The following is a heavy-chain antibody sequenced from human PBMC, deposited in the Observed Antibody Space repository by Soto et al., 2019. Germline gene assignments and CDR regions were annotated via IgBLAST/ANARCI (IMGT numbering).Heavy chain of an antibody. V-gene: IGHV4-34*01. CDR2: INHSGST. Sequence: SETLSLTCAVYGGSFSGYYWSWIRQPPGKGLEWIGEINHSGSTNYNPSLKSRVTISVDTSKNQFSLKLSSVTAAGTAVYYCARGPHYYYYYMDVWGKGTTVTVSS. CDR3: ARGPHYYYYYMDV. CDR1: GGSFSGYY. J-gene: IGHJ6*03.